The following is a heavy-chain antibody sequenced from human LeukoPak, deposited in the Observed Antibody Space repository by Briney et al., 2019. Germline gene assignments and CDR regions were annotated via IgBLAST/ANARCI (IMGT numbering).Heavy chain of an antibody. CDR1: EFTFSTYN. V-gene: IGHV3-21*01. CDR2: ISSSSSYI. D-gene: IGHD2-15*01. J-gene: IGHJ6*02. CDR3: ARTSKYCSGGSCYRYGMDV. Sequence: PGGSLRLSCAASEFTFSTYNMNWVRQAPGKGLEWVSSISSSSSYIYYADPVKGRFTISRDNVKKSLYLQMNSLRAEDTAVYYCARTSKYCSGGSCYRYGMDVWGQGTTVTVSS.